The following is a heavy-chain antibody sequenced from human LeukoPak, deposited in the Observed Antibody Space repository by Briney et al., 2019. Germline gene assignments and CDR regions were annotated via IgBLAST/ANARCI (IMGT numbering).Heavy chain of an antibody. J-gene: IGHJ6*03. Sequence: PSQTLSLTCTVSGGSISSGSYYWSWIRQPAGKGLEWIGRIYTSGSTNYNPSHKSRVTISVDTSKNQFSLKLSSVTAADTAVYYCAREWGDYYYYYYMDVWGKGTTVTVSS. CDR1: GGSISSGSYY. CDR3: AREWGDYYYYYYMDV. V-gene: IGHV4-61*02. D-gene: IGHD3-16*01. CDR2: IYTSGST.